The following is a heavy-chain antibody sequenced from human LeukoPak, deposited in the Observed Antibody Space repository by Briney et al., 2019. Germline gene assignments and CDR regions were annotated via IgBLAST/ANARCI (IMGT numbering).Heavy chain of an antibody. CDR1: GYTFTSYG. V-gene: IGHV1-18*01. D-gene: IGHD3-22*01. J-gene: IGHJ4*02. Sequence: ASVKVSCKASGYTFTSYGISWVRQAPGQGLEWMGWISAYNGNTNYAQKLQGRVTMTTDTSTSTAYMELRSLRSDDTAVYYCAVSDYYDSSGYYYEYYFDYWGQGTLVTVSS. CDR3: AVSDYYDSSGYYYEYYFDY. CDR2: ISAYNGNT.